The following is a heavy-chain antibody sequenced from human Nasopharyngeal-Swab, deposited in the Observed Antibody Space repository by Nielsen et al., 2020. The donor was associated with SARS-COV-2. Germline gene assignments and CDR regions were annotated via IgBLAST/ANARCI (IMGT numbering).Heavy chain of an antibody. CDR2: INHSGST. J-gene: IGHJ4*02. D-gene: IGHD2-2*01. V-gene: IGHV4-34*01. CDR3: ARGRDIVVVPAAGVAFDY. Sequence: WIRQSPSKGLEWIGEINHSGSTNYNPSLKSRVTISVDTSKNQFSLKLSSVTAADTAVYYCARGRDIVVVPAAGVAFDYWGQGTLVTVSS.